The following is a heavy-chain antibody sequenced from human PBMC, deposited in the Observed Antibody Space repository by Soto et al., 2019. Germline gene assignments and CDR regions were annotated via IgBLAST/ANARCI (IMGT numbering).Heavy chain of an antibody. CDR3: ASPKVTSSWSSDY. Sequence: PGGSLRLSCAASAFTFSAYAMAWVRQTPGKGLEWVSSISGNSDYTFYADSVKGRFTIFRNNSKNALYLEMNSLRVEDTAVYYCASPKVTSSWSSDYWGQGTLVTVSS. J-gene: IGHJ4*02. CDR2: ISGNSDYT. D-gene: IGHD6-13*01. V-gene: IGHV3-23*01. CDR1: AFTFSAYA.